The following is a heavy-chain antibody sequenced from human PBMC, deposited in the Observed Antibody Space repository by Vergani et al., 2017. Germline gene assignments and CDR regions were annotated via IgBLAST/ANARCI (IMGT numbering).Heavy chain of an antibody. J-gene: IGHJ3*02. V-gene: IGHV1-2*06. CDR3: ARVRGILPLDAFDI. D-gene: IGHD3-16*01. CDR1: GYTFTGYY. Sequence: QVQLVQSGAEVKKPGASVKVSCKASGYTFTGYYMHWVRQAPGQGLEWMGRINPNSGGTNYAQKFQGRVTMTRDTSISTAYMELSSLRSGDTAVYYCARVRGILPLDAFDIWGQGTMVTVSS. CDR2: INPNSGGT.